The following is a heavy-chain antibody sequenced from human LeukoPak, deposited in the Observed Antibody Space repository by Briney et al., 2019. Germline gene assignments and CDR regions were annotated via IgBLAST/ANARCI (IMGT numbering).Heavy chain of an antibody. J-gene: IGHJ4*02. V-gene: IGHV3-53*01. CDR1: GFTVSSNY. CDR3: ARDMGRDGYSDY. D-gene: IGHD5-24*01. Sequence: GGSLRLSCAASGFTVSSNYMSWVRQAPGKGLEWVSVICSGGSTYYADSVKGRFTISRDNSKNTLYLQMNSLRAEDTAVYYCARDMGRDGYSDYWGQGTLVTVSS. CDR2: ICSGGST.